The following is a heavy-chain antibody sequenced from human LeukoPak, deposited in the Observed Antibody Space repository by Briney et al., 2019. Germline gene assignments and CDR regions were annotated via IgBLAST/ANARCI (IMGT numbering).Heavy chain of an antibody. J-gene: IGHJ4*02. V-gene: IGHV3-21*01. CDR1: GFTFSSYS. Sequence: GGWLRLSCAASGFTFSSYSMNWVRQAPGKGLEWVSSISSSSSYIYYADSVKGRFTISRDNAKNSLYLQMNSLRAEDTAVYYCARDQGVDSSGWCFDYWGQGTLVTVSS. CDR2: ISSSSSYI. D-gene: IGHD6-19*01. CDR3: ARDQGVDSSGWCFDY.